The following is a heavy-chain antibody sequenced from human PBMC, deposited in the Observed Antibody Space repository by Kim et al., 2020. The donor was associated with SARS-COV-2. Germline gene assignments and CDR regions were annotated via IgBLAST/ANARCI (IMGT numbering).Heavy chain of an antibody. CDR2: GSEK. Sequence: GSEKKHVDSVKGRFTISRDNAKNSRFLQMNSLRDYVTAVYYCASTNSFSYWGQGTLITVSS. J-gene: IGHJ4*02. CDR3: ASTNSFSY. D-gene: IGHD3-3*01. V-gene: IGHV3-7*01.